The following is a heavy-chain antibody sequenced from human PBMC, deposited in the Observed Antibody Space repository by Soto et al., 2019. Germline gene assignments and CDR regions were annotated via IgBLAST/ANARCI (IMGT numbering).Heavy chain of an antibody. CDR1: GGTFSSYA. D-gene: IGHD3-10*01. CDR2: IIPIFGTA. V-gene: IGHV1-69*13. CDR3: AGAMRFGELSFDY. Sequence: SVKVSCKASGGTFSSYAISWVRQAPGQGLEWMGGIIPIFGTANYAQKFQGRVTITADESTSTAYMELSSLRSEDTAVYYCAGAMRFGELSFDYWGQGTLVTVSS. J-gene: IGHJ4*02.